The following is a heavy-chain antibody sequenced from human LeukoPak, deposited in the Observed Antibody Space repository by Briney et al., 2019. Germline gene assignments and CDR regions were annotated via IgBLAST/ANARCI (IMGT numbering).Heavy chain of an antibody. CDR3: ARSMGYSYGYDWFDP. V-gene: IGHV1-69*05. CDR1: GGTFSSYA. D-gene: IGHD5-18*01. CDR2: IIPIFGTA. Sequence: SVKVSCKASGGTFSSYAISWVRQAPGQGLEWMGGIIPIFGTANYAQKFQGRVTITTDESTSTAYMELSSLRSEDTPVYYCARSMGYSYGYDWFDPWGQGTLVTVSS. J-gene: IGHJ5*02.